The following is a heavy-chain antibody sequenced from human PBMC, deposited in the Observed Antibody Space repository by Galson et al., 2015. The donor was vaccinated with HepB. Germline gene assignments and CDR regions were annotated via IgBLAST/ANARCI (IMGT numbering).Heavy chain of an antibody. CDR2: ISPKNGNT. CDR3: ARGEGTQLWPRVPLDY. V-gene: IGHV1-18*01. CDR1: DYTFTSYG. Sequence: SVKVSCKASDYTFTSYGINWVRQAPGQGLEWMGWISPKNGNTNYAQKLQGRVTMTTDTSTNTAYMELRTLRSDGTAVYYCARGEGTQLWPRVPLDYWGQGTLVTVSS. J-gene: IGHJ4*02. D-gene: IGHD5-18*01.